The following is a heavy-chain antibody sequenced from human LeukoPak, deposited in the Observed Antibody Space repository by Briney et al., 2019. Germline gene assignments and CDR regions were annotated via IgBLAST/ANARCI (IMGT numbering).Heavy chain of an antibody. J-gene: IGHJ6*02. CDR1: GVSISSGGYY. Sequence: PSETLSLTCTVSGVSISSGGYYWSWIRQHPGKGLEWIGYIYYSGSTYYNPSLKSRVTISVDASKNQFSLKLSSVTAADAAVYYCATGTTLGYYYYGMDVWGQGTTVTVSS. D-gene: IGHD1-7*01. CDR2: IYYSGST. V-gene: IGHV4-31*03. CDR3: ATGTTLGYYYYGMDV.